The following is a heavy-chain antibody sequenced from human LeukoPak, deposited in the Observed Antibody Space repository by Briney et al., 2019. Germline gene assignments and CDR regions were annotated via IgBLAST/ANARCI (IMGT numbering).Heavy chain of an antibody. J-gene: IGHJ6*02. V-gene: IGHV4-34*01. CDR2: INHSGST. CDR1: GGSFSGYY. D-gene: IGHD4-17*01. Sequence: SETLSPTCAVYGGSFSGYYWSWIRQPPGKGLEWIGEINHSGSTNYNPSLKSRVTISVDTSKNQFSLKLSSVTAADTAVYYCARGRKYGDYYYYYYGMDVWGQGTTVTVSS. CDR3: ARGRKYGDYYYYYYGMDV.